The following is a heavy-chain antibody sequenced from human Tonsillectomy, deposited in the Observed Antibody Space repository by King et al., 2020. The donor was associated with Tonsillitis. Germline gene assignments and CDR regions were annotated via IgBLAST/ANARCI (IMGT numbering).Heavy chain of an antibody. CDR3: ARGRGSYCFDY. D-gene: IGHD1-26*01. CDR1: GYPFTGYN. Sequence: QLVQSGAEVKKPGASVKVSCKASGYPFTGYNMHLVRQAPGQGPEWVGWINPNSGCTNYAQKFQGRVTMTRETSISTAYMELNSLRSGDTAVYYCARGRGSYCFDYWGQGTLVTVSS. J-gene: IGHJ4*02. V-gene: IGHV1-2*02. CDR2: INPNSGCT.